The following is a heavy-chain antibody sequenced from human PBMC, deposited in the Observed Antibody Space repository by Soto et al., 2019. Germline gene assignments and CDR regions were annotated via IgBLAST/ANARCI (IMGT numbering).Heavy chain of an antibody. D-gene: IGHD2-2*01. V-gene: IGHV3-48*02. CDR2: ISRSSSTI. CDR3: ARDGLRLSSTDY. J-gene: IGHJ4*02. CDR1: GFTFRSYS. Sequence: EVQLVESGGGLGQPGGSLRLSCAASGFTFRSYSMNWVRQAPGKGLEWVSYISRSSSTIYYADSVKGRFTISRDNGKNSLYLLMNSLTDEDTAVYYCARDGLRLSSTDYWGQGALVTVSS.